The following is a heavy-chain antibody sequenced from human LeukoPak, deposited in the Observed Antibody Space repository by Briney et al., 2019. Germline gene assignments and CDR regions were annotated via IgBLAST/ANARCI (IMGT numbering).Heavy chain of an antibody. Sequence: GGSLRLSCAASGFTFSSYAMHWVRQAPGKGLEWVAVISYDGSNKYYADSVKGRFTISRDNSKNTLYLQMNSLRVEDTAVYYCARDQIGSAYGSGSYSHYYYGMDVWGQGTTVTVSS. J-gene: IGHJ6*02. CDR3: ARDQIGSAYGSGSYSHYYYGMDV. CDR1: GFTFSSYA. D-gene: IGHD3-10*01. V-gene: IGHV3-30*04. CDR2: ISYDGSNK.